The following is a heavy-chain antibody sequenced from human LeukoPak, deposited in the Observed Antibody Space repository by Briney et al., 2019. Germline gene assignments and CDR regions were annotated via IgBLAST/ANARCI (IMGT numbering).Heavy chain of an antibody. CDR1: GGSFSGYY. Sequence: SETLSLTCAVYGGSFSGYYWSWIRQPPGKGLEWIGEINHSGSTNYNPSLKSRVTISVDKSKNQFSLRLNSVTAADTAVYYCARGRPMVRGVVDAFDIWGQGTMVTVSS. D-gene: IGHD3-10*01. J-gene: IGHJ3*02. CDR3: ARGRPMVRGVVDAFDI. CDR2: INHSGST. V-gene: IGHV4-34*01.